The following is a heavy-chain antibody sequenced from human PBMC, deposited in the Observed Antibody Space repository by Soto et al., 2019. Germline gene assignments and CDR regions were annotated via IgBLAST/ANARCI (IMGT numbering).Heavy chain of an antibody. V-gene: IGHV4-30-4*01. D-gene: IGHD1-26*01. CDR2: IYYSGST. CDR1: GDSISGADYY. CDR3: ARVNRGKYGAFDY. J-gene: IGHJ4*02. Sequence: QVQLQESGPGLVKPSQTLSLTCTVSGDSISGADYYWSWIRQPPGKGLEWIGYIYYSGSTNYIPSLKSRLTISLDTSKTQFSLKLNSVTAADTAVYYCARVNRGKYGAFDYWGQGTLVTVSS.